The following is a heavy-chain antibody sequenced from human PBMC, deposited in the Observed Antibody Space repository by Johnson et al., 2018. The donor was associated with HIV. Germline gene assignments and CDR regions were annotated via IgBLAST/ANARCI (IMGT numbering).Heavy chain of an antibody. V-gene: IGHV3-66*01. D-gene: IGHD2-15*01. CDR1: GFTVSSNY. CDR3: AKSCSGARCLGYDPFDV. J-gene: IGHJ3*01. Sequence: VQLVESGGGLVQPGGSLRLSCAASGFTVSSNYMSWVRQAPGKGLEWVSVIYSGGSTYYADSVKGRFIISRDNSKNMTNLQMNGLSDEDTADCYCAKSCSGARCLGYDPFDVWGQGAMVTVSS. CDR2: IYSGGST.